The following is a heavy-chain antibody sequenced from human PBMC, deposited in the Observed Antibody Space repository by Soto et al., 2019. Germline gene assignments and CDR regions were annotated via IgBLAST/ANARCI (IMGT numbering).Heavy chain of an antibody. J-gene: IGHJ6*02. CDR3: ARRGVVILGMDV. CDR1: GGSLSSYY. CDR2: IYYSGST. Sequence: TSETLSLTCTVSGGSLSSYYWSWIPQPPGKGLEWIGYIYYSGSTNYNPSLKSRVTISVDTSKNQFSLKLSSVTAADTAVYYCARRGVVILGMDVWGQGTTVTVSS. V-gene: IGHV4-59*01. D-gene: IGHD3-3*01.